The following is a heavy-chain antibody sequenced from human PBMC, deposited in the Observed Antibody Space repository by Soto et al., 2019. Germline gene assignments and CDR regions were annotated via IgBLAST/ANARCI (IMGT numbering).Heavy chain of an antibody. V-gene: IGHV6-1*01. CDR3: ARDFRVVVPAALSNWFDP. J-gene: IGHJ5*02. D-gene: IGHD2-2*01. CDR2: TYYRSKWYN. Sequence: SQTLSLTCAIPGDSVSSNSAAWNWIRQSPSRGLEWLGRTYYRSKWYNDYAVSVKSRITINPDTSKNQFSLQLNSVTPEETAVYYCARDFRVVVPAALSNWFDPCGQGTLVTVSS. CDR1: GDSVSSNSAA.